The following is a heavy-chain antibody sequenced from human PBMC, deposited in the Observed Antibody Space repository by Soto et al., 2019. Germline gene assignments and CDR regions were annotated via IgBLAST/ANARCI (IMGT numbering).Heavy chain of an antibody. J-gene: IGHJ6*03. CDR1: GFTFSSYW. V-gene: IGHV3-7*01. CDR2: IKQDGSEK. D-gene: IGHD3-3*01. Sequence: SGGSLRLSCAASGFTFSSYWMSWVRQAPGKGLEWVANIKQDGSEKYYVDSVKGRFTISRDNAKNSLYLQMNSLRAEDTAVYYCARNGYYDFWSGYRGLWPMDVWGKGTTVTVSS. CDR3: ARNGYYDFWSGYRGLWPMDV.